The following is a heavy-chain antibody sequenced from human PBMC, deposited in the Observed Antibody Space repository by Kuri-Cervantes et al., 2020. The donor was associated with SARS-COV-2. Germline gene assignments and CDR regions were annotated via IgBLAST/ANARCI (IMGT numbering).Heavy chain of an antibody. CDR2: IIPIFGTA. CDR3: ARGGVGYCSSTSCYSFWAFDI. V-gene: IGHV1-69*06. D-gene: IGHD2-2*02. Sequence: SVKVSCKASGGTFSSYTISWVRQAPGQGLEWMGGIIPIFGTANYAQKFQGRVTITADKSTSTAYMELSRLRSEDTAVYYCARGGVGYCSSTSCYSFWAFDIWGQGTMVTVSS. CDR1: GGTFSSYT. J-gene: IGHJ3*02.